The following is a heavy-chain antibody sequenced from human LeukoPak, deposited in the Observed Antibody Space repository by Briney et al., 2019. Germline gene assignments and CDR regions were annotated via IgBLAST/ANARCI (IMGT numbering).Heavy chain of an antibody. CDR3: ASGQTYYDDSSGYYYSV. J-gene: IGHJ4*02. Sequence: SETLSLTCAVYGGSFSGYYWSWIRQPPGKGLEWIGEINHSGSTNYNPSLKSRVTISVDTSKNQFSLKLSSVTAADTAVYYCASGQTYYDDSSGYYYSVWGQGTLVTVSS. V-gene: IGHV4-34*01. CDR1: GGSFSGYY. D-gene: IGHD3-22*01. CDR2: INHSGST.